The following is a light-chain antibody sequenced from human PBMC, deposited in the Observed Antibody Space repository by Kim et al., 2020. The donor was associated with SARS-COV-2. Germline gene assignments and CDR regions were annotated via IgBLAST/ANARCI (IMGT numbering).Light chain of an antibody. J-gene: IGKJ4*01. CDR1: QDISNN. CDR3: QQYFDYPLT. V-gene: IGKV1-16*02. CDR2: SAS. Sequence: DIQMTQSPSSLSASVGDTVTITCRATQDISNNLAWSQQKPGKAPETLIFSASRLQSGVPSKFSGSGSGTDFTLTITSLQPEDFATYYCQQYFDYPLTFGGGTKLEI.